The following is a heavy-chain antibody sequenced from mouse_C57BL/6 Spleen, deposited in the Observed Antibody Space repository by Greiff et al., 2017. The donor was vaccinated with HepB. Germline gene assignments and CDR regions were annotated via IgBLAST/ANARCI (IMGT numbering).Heavy chain of an antibody. Sequence: QVTLKVSGPGILQPSQTLSLTCSVSGFSLSTFGMGVGWIRQPSGKGLEWLAHIWWDDDKYYNPALKSRLTISKDTSKNQVFLKIANVDTADTATYYCARRRDGNYGGNFDYWGQGTTLTVSS. D-gene: IGHD2-1*01. CDR3: ARRRDGNYGGNFDY. CDR2: IWWDDDK. J-gene: IGHJ2*01. CDR1: GFSLSTFGMG. V-gene: IGHV8-8*01.